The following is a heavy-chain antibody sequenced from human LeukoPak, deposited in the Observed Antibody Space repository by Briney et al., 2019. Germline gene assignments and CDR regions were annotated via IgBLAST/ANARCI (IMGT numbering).Heavy chain of an antibody. J-gene: IGHJ4*02. CDR2: ISSSSSYI. CDR1: GFTFSSYS. Sequence: NPGGSLRLSCAASGFTFSSYSMNWVRQAPGKGLEWVSSISSSSSYIYYADSVKGRFTISRDNAKNSLYLQMNSLRAEDTAVYYCARDAQLWLRRYYFDYWGQGTLVTVSS. V-gene: IGHV3-21*01. CDR3: ARDAQLWLRRYYFDY. D-gene: IGHD5-18*01.